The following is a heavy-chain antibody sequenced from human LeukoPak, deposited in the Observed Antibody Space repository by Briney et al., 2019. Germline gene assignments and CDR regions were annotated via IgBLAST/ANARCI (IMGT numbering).Heavy chain of an antibody. J-gene: IGHJ4*02. Sequence: GGSLRLSCAASGFTFSSYTMNWVRQAPGKGLEWVSSISSSSYIYYADSVKGRFTISRDNAKNSLYLQTNSLRAEDTAVYYCARGRGSYPNYFDFWGQGTLVTVSS. CDR2: ISSSSYI. CDR1: GFTFSSYT. D-gene: IGHD3-16*01. V-gene: IGHV3-21*01. CDR3: ARGRGSYPNYFDF.